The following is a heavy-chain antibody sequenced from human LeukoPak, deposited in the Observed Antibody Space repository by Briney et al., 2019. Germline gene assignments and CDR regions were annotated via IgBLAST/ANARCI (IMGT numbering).Heavy chain of an antibody. Sequence: GGSLRLSCAASGFAFRTYAMSWVRQAPGKGLEGVSAISGSGDKPFYAESVRGRFTISRDNSKNTLYLQMNSLRAEDTAVYYCAKDLNYGFDSWGQGTLVTVSS. CDR2: ISGSGDKP. CDR1: GFAFRTYA. V-gene: IGHV3-23*01. J-gene: IGHJ4*02. D-gene: IGHD3-10*01. CDR3: AKDLNYGFDS.